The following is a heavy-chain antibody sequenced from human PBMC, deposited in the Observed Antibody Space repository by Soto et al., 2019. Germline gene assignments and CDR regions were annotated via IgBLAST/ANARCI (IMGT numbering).Heavy chain of an antibody. J-gene: IGHJ4*01. CDR3: ARSEDTAMTYYYFDY. D-gene: IGHD5-18*01. V-gene: IGHV3-30-3*01. CDR1: RFTFSTYA. CDR2: ISYDGSNK. Sequence: QVQLVESGGGVVPPGRSLRLSCAASRFTFSTYAIHWVRQAPGKGLEWVAVISYDGSNKYYADSVKGRFTISRDNSKNTLYLQMNSLRAEDTAVYYCARSEDTAMTYYYFDYWGQGTLVTVSS.